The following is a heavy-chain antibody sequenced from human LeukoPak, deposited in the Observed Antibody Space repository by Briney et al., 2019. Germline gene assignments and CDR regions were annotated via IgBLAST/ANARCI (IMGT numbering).Heavy chain of an antibody. V-gene: IGHV1-18*04. CDR2: ISAYNGNT. CDR1: GYTFTDYG. D-gene: IGHD6-19*01. CDR3: ARGGSGWYVDY. Sequence: ASVKVSCKASGYTFTDYGLTWVRQAPGQGLEWMGWISAYNGNTNYAQRLQGRVTMTADTSTSTAYMELRSLRSDDTAVYYCARGGSGWYVDYWGQGTLVTVSP. J-gene: IGHJ4*02.